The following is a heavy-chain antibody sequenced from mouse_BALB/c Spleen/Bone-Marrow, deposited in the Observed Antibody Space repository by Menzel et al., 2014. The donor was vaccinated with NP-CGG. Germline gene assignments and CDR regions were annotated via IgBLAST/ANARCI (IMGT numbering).Heavy chain of an antibody. CDR3: ARGSLLYYGGSYWYFDV. CDR1: GFSLTAYG. V-gene: IGHV2-6-7*01. D-gene: IGHD1-1*01. Sequence: VNLVESGPGLVAPSQSLSITCTVSGFSLTAYGLNWVRQPPGKGLEWLGVIWGDGSTDYNSALKSRLSISKGNSKSQVFLKMNSLQTDDTARYYCARGSLLYYGGSYWYFDVWGAGTTVTVSS. CDR2: IWGDGST. J-gene: IGHJ1*01.